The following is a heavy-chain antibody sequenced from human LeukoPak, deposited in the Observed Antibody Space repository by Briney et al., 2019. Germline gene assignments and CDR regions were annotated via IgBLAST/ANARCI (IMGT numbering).Heavy chain of an antibody. CDR2: ILYSGGT. CDR3: ARRSFTGPYYYYYYMDV. CDR1: GGSIRSYY. V-gene: IGHV4-59*12. Sequence: SETLSLTCTVSGGSIRSYYWSWIRQPPGKGLEWIGYILYSGGTNYNPSLKSRVTISVDTSKNQFTLKLSSVTAADTAVYYCARRSFTGPYYYYYYMDVWGKGTTVTVSS. D-gene: IGHD3-10*01. J-gene: IGHJ6*03.